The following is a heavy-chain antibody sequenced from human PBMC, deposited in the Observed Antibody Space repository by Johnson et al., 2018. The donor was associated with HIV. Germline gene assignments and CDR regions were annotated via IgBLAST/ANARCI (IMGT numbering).Heavy chain of an antibody. D-gene: IGHD3-22*01. CDR1: GFTVSSNY. CDR2: IYSGGST. Sequence: VQLVESGGGLVQPGGSLRLSCAASGFTVSSNYMSWVHQAPGKGLEWVSVIYSGGSTYYADSVKGRFTISRDNSKNTLYLQMNSLRAEDTAVYYCAIPSPYYYDSSAFDIWGQGTMVTVSS. CDR3: AIPSPYYYDSSAFDI. J-gene: IGHJ3*02. V-gene: IGHV3-66*01.